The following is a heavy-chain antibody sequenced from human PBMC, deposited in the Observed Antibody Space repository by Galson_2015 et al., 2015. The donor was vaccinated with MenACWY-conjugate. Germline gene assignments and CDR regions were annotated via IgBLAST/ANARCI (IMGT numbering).Heavy chain of an antibody. CDR1: GLIFSSHW. J-gene: IGHJ4*02. Sequence: PLRLSCAGSGLIFSSHWMHWVRQLPGEGLLWVSRMNGDGSIIDYADSVKGRFNTSRDNAKNMVFLQMDRLRAEDTAVYYCVRALNGFADYWGQGTLVTVSS. V-gene: IGHV3-74*01. CDR3: VRALNGFADY. D-gene: IGHD3-9*01. CDR2: MNGDGSII.